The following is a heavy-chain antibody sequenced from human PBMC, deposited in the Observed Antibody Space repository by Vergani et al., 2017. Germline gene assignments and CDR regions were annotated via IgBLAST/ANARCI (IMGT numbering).Heavy chain of an antibody. V-gene: IGHV5-51*01. D-gene: IGHD1-1*01. CDR3: ARHTTYTDS. CDR2: IYPAHSDT. Sequence: EVELVQSGPEMRKPGESLKISCKGSEYSFGNYWIGWARQMPGKGLEWMGIIYPAHSDTRYSPSFQGQVTISADKSISTAFLQWDSLKASDTALYYCARHTTYTDSWGQGTLVTVSS. CDR1: EYSFGNYW. J-gene: IGHJ4*02.